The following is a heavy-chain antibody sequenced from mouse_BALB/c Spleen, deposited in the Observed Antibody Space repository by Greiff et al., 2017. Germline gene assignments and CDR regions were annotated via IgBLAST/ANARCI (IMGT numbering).Heavy chain of an antibody. V-gene: IGHV1-7*01. J-gene: IGHJ4*01. Sequence: VKLMESGAELAKPGASVKMSCKASGYTFTSYWMHWVKQRPGQGLEWIGYINPSTGYTEYNQKFKDKATLTADKSSSTAYMQLSSLTSEDSAVYYCASPTIDYAMDYWGQGTSVTVSS. CDR3: ASPTIDYAMDY. CDR1: GYTFTSYW. CDR2: INPSTGYT. D-gene: IGHD2-10*01.